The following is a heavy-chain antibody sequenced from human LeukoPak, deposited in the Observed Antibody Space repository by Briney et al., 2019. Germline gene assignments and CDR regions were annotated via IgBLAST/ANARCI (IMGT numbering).Heavy chain of an antibody. V-gene: IGHV3-74*01. Sequence: AGGSLRLSCVASGFTFSTYWMHWVRQAPGKGLVWVSRINTDGSSISYADSVKGRFTISRDNAKNTLYLQMNSLRAEDTAVYYCARADFWTGYYGYWGQGILVTVSS. J-gene: IGHJ4*02. CDR1: GFTFSTYW. D-gene: IGHD3/OR15-3a*01. CDR3: ARADFWTGYYGY. CDR2: INTDGSSI.